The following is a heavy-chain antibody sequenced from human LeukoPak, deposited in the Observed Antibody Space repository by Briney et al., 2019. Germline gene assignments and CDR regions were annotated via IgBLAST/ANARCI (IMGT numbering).Heavy chain of an antibody. V-gene: IGHV4-59*01. Sequence: PSGTLSLTCTVSGGSISSYYWSWIRQPPGKGPEWIGYIYYSGSTNYNPSLKSRVTISVDTSKNQFSLKLSSVTAADTAVYYCARYYYDSSGYYSFGYWGQGTLVTVSS. J-gene: IGHJ4*02. CDR3: ARYYYDSSGYYSFGY. CDR2: IYYSGST. CDR1: GGSISSYY. D-gene: IGHD3-22*01.